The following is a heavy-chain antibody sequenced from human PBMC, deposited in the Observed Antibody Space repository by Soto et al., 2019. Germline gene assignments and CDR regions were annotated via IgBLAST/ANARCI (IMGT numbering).Heavy chain of an antibody. V-gene: IGHV4-4*07. D-gene: IGHD3-10*01. CDR3: ARGSFHPPAGNLGGLFDP. CDR1: GGSITNYY. CDR2: IFVSGIT. Sequence: SETLSLTCAVSGGSITNYYWNWIRQPAGEGLGWIGRIFVSGITTYNPSLQSRVTMSIDMSKSQFSLKLTPVTAADTAIYFCARGSFHPPAGNLGGLFDPWGQGILVTVSS. J-gene: IGHJ5*02.